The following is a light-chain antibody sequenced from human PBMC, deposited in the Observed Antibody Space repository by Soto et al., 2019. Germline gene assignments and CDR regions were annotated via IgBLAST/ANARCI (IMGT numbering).Light chain of an antibody. J-gene: IGLJ2*01. CDR3: QTWDTGIVL. CDR2: LDSDGSH. Sequence: QSVLTQPPSASASLGASVRLTCTLSSGHTNYAIAWHQLQPEKGPRYLMKLDSDGSHTKGDGIPNRFSGSSYGAERYLTISSLQSDDEADYYCQTWDTGIVLFGGGTQLTVL. V-gene: IGLV4-69*01. CDR1: SGHTNYA.